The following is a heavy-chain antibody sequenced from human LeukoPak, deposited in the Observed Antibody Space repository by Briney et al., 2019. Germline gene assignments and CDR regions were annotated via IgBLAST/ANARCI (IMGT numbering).Heavy chain of an antibody. V-gene: IGHV3-43*01. J-gene: IGHJ5*02. Sequence: YHALDSVKGRFTISRDNSINSLYLQMNSLRTEDTALYYCAKGAAAGTDDPKHNWFDPWGQGTLVTVSS. CDR3: AKGAAAGTDDPKHNWFDP. D-gene: IGHD6-13*01.